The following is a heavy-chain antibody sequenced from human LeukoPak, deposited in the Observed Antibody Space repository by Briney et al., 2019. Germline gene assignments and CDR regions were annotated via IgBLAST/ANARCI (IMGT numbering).Heavy chain of an antibody. Sequence: PSETLSLTCTVSGGSLRSRSDYWGWIRQPPGKGLEWIGSVYYSGSTFYNSSLKSRVTMSVDTSKNQFSLKLSSVTAADTAVYYCARARIYYYGSYYMDVWGKGTTVTISS. CDR3: ARARIYYYGSYYMDV. J-gene: IGHJ6*03. CDR1: GGSLRSRSDY. V-gene: IGHV4-39*07. D-gene: IGHD3-10*01. CDR2: VYYSGST.